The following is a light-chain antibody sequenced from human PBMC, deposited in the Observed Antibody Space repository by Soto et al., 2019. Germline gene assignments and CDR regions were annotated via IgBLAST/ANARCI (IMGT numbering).Light chain of an antibody. CDR2: DAS. J-gene: IGKJ1*01. CDR3: QQRSNWSWT. V-gene: IGKV3-11*01. CDR1: QSVSSY. Sequence: EIVLTQSPATLSLSPVERATLSCRASQSVSSYLAWYQQKPGQAPMLLIYDASNRATGIPARFSGSGSGTDFTLTISSLESEDFEVYYCQQRSNWSWTFGQGTKVEIK.